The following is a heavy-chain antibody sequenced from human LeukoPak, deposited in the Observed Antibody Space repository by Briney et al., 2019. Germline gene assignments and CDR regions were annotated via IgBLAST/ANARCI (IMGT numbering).Heavy chain of an antibody. D-gene: IGHD3-10*01. J-gene: IGHJ6*03. V-gene: IGHV7-4-1*02. CDR1: GYTFNSYG. CDR3: ARTPLWFGSYYYYMDV. CDR2: INTNTGNP. Sequence: ASVKVSCKASGYTFNSYGISWVRQAPGQGLEWMGWINTNTGNPTYAQGFTGRFVFSLDTSVSTAYLQISSLKAEDTAVYYCARTPLWFGSYYYYMDVWGKGTTVTVSS.